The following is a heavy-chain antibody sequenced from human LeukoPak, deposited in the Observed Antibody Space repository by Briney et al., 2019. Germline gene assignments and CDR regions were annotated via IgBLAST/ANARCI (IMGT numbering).Heavy chain of an antibody. CDR3: ARRSTVTTAFDY. V-gene: IGHV4-39*01. CDR1: GGSISSSSYY. J-gene: IGHJ4*02. D-gene: IGHD4-17*01. Sequence: PSETLSLTCTVSGGSISSSSYYWGWIRQPPGKGLKWIGSIYYSGSTYYNPSLKSRVTISVDTSKNQFSLKLSSVTAADTAVYYCARRSTVTTAFDYWGQGTLVTVSS. CDR2: IYYSGST.